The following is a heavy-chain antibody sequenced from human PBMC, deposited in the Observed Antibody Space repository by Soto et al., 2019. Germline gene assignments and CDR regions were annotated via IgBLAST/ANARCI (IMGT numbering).Heavy chain of an antibody. Sequence: GASVKVSCKASGYTFISFGISWVRQAPGQGLEWMGWISAYNGNTNYAQKLQGRVTISVDKSITTAYLQWSSLRASDTAMYYCSGGGLVVLADDVFDIWGQGTMVTVS. D-gene: IGHD2-15*01. CDR2: ISAYNGNT. CDR1: GYTFISFG. V-gene: IGHV1-18*01. CDR3: SGGGLVVLADDVFDI. J-gene: IGHJ3*02.